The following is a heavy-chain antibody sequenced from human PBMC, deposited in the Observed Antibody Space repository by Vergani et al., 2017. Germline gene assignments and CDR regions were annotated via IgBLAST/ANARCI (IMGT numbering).Heavy chain of an antibody. V-gene: IGHV4-31*03. Sequence: QVQLQESCPGLVKASQTLSLTCSVSGAYVGSGGYYCSLVRQRPGMGLDWIGYIYYSGTTYYNPSLESRLTLSLDTSENPLSLKLTSVTAADTAVYYCARQKDYYMDVWGKGTTVTVSS. J-gene: IGHJ6*03. CDR2: IYYSGTT. CDR3: ARQKDYYMDV. CDR1: GAYVGSGGYY.